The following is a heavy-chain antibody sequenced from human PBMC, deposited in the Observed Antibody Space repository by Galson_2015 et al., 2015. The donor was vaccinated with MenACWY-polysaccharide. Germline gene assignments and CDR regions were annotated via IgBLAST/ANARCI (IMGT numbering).Heavy chain of an antibody. CDR1: GFTFSNFW. J-gene: IGHJ4*02. V-gene: IGHV3-7*01. CDR2: IKQDGSEK. Sequence: SLRLSCAASGFTFSNFWMSWVRQAPGKELEWVASIKQDGSEKYLVDSVKGRFTISRDNAENSLFLQMNSLRAEDTAVYYCARERWVRGVFFDQWVQGTLVTVSS. D-gene: IGHD3-10*01. CDR3: ARERWVRGVFFDQ.